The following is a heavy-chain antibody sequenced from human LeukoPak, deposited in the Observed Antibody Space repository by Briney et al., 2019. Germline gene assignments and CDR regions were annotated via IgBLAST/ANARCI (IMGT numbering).Heavy chain of an antibody. CDR2: INPNSGGT. D-gene: IGHD5-12*01. CDR3: ARGHSGYDFDY. CDR1: GYTFTGYY. Sequence: GASVKVSCKASGYTFTGYYMHWVRQAPGQGLEWMGRINPNSGGTNYAQEFQGRVTMTRGTSISTAYMELSRLRSDDTAVYYCARGHSGYDFDYWGQGTLVTVSS. V-gene: IGHV1-2*06. J-gene: IGHJ4*02.